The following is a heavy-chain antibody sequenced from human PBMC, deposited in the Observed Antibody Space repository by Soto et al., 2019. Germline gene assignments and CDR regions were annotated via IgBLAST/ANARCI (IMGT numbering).Heavy chain of an antibody. Sequence: EVQLLESGGGLLQPGGSLRLSCAASGFTFSSYAMSWVRQAPGKGLEWVSGMSGNGGSAYYADSGKGRFTISRDNSKKTLYLQMNRLRAEDTAAYYCAKGPIFGVENIYDYWGQGTLVTVSS. D-gene: IGHD3-3*01. CDR3: AKGPIFGVENIYDY. J-gene: IGHJ4*02. CDR1: GFTFSSYA. V-gene: IGHV3-23*01. CDR2: MSGNGGSA.